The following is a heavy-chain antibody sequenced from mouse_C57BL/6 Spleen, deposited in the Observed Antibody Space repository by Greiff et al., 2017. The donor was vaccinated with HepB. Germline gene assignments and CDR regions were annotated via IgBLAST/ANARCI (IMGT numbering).Heavy chain of an antibody. CDR3: AREKITPVVATGFDY. CDR2: IYPGSGNT. V-gene: IGHV1-76*01. CDR1: GYTFTDYY. J-gene: IGHJ2*01. Sequence: VQLQQSGAELVRPGASVKLSCKASGYTFTDYYINWVKQRPGQGLEWIARIYPGSGNTYYNEKFKGKATLTAEKSSSTAYMQLSSLTSEDSAVYFCAREKITPVVATGFDYWGQGTTLTVSS. D-gene: IGHD1-1*01.